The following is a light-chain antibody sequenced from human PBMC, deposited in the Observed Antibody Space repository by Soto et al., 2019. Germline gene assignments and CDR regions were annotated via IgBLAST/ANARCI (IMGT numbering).Light chain of an antibody. CDR2: AAS. CDR3: QQYHSYPPS. Sequence: DIQMTQSPSSLSASIGDRVTITCRASQDINNYLAWFQQKPGKAPKSLIYAASTLQTGVPSKFSGRASGTDFTLSINSLQPEDFATYYFQQYHSYPPSFVQGTKVEIK. J-gene: IGKJ1*01. CDR1: QDINNY. V-gene: IGKV1-16*02.